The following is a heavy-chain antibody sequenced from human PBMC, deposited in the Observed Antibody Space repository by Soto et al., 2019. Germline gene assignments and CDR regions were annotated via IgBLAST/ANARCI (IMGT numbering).Heavy chain of an antibody. J-gene: IGHJ3*02. CDR3: ARGLIRTGDAFDI. CDR1: GFTFSSYG. CDR2: IWYDGSNK. D-gene: IGHD2-8*01. V-gene: IGHV3-33*01. Sequence: GGSLRLSCAASGFTFSSYGIHRVRQAPGKGLEWVAVIWYDGSNKYYADSVKGRFTISRDNSKNTLYLQMNSLRAEDTAVYYCARGLIRTGDAFDIWGQGTMVTVSS.